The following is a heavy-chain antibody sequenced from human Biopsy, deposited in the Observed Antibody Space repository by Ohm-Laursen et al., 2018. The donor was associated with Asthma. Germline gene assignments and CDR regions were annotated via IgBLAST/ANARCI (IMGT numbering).Heavy chain of an antibody. CDR1: GGSMSSSSYY. J-gene: IGHJ4*02. Sequence: SETLSLTWTVSGGSMSSSSYYWGWIRQPPGKGLEWMGSISYTGSAYHNPSLKSRVTISVDTSKNPFSLKRSSVTAADTAVYYCARHWDWGSFFDYWGQGTPVTASS. CDR3: ARHWDWGSFFDY. CDR2: ISYTGSA. V-gene: IGHV4-39*01. D-gene: IGHD7-27*01.